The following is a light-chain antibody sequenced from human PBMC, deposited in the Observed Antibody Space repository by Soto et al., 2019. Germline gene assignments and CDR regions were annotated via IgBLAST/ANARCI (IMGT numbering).Light chain of an antibody. J-gene: IGKJ5*01. CDR1: HSVTTH. CDR2: YAS. Sequence: IVVTQSPDTLSLSQGERATLSFWASHSVTTHLAWFQQRPGQTPRLLIYYASTRAPGIPARFSGRGSGADFTLTISSLEPEDFAVYYCQQRSDSITFGQGTRLEIK. CDR3: QQRSDSIT. V-gene: IGKV3-11*01.